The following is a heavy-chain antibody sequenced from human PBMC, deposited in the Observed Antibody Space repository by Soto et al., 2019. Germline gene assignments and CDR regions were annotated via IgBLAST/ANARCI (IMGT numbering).Heavy chain of an antibody. Sequence: GGSLRLSCAASGFTFSSYGMHWVRQAPGKGLEWVAVISYDGSNKYYADSVKGRFTISRDNSKNTLYLQMNSLRAEDTAVYYCAKDQYYYDSSGYSGYYYYGMDVWGQGTTVTVSS. CDR1: GFTFSSYG. CDR2: ISYDGSNK. V-gene: IGHV3-30*18. D-gene: IGHD3-22*01. J-gene: IGHJ6*02. CDR3: AKDQYYYDSSGYSGYYYYGMDV.